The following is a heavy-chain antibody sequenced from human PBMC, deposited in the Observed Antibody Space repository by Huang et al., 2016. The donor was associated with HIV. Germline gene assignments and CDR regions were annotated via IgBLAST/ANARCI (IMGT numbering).Heavy chain of an antibody. CDR3: AMSLIYQYDSRSYWGRYFDY. CDR1: GGSFSDQI. CDR2: IIPLFRAP. Sequence: GPAVRKPGSSVKVSCQASGGSFSDQIISWVRQAPGQRFEWMGGIIPLFRAPAYAQEFKGRVTMTADESTATIYMELNSLTSEDTAVYYCAMSLIYQYDSRSYWGRYFDYWGQGTLVTVSS. D-gene: IGHD3-16*01. J-gene: IGHJ4*02. V-gene: IGHV1-69*01.